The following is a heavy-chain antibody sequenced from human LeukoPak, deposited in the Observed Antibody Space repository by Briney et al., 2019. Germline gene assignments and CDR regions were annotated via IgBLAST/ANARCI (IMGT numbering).Heavy chain of an antibody. CDR3: ATDRKGTAMVRNWFDP. J-gene: IGHJ5*02. V-gene: IGHV1-24*01. CDR1: GYTLTVLS. Sequence: ASVKVSCKVSGYTLTVLSMHWVRQAPGKGLEWMGGFDPEDGETIYAQKFQGRVTMTEDTSTDTAYMELSSLRSEDTAVYYCATDRKGTAMVRNWFDPWGQGTLVTVSS. CDR2: FDPEDGET. D-gene: IGHD5-18*01.